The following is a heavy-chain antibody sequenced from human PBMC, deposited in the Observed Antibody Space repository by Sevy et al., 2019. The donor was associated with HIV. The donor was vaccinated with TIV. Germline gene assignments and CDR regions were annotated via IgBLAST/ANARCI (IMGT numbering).Heavy chain of an antibody. V-gene: IGHV4-39*01. D-gene: IGHD6-19*01. CDR3: ARQRGGWYEYDASDV. CDR2: IYYSWST. Sequence: SETLSLTCTVSDVSISSGTNYWGWIRQPPGKGLEWIGSIYYSWSTYYNPSLKSRVTISADTSMYQFSLKLSSVTVADTAVYYCARQRGGWYEYDASDVWGQGTMVTVSS. J-gene: IGHJ3*01. CDR1: DVSISSGTNY.